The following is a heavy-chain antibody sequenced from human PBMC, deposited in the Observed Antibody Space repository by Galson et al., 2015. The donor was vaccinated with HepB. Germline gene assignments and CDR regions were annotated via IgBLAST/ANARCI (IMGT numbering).Heavy chain of an antibody. D-gene: IGHD6-6*01. V-gene: IGHV3-30*03. CDR3: ARAGVFSSIAARPDYFDY. Sequence: SLRLSCAASGFIFSSHGMHWVRQAPGKGLEWVALISYDGSNKYYADSVKGRFTISRDNSKKILYLQMNSLRAEGTAVYYCARAGVFSSIAARPDYFDYWGQGTLVTVSS. CDR1: GFIFSSHG. CDR2: ISYDGSNK. J-gene: IGHJ4*02.